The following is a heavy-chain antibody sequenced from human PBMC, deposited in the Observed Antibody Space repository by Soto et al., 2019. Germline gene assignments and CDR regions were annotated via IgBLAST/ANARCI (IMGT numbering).Heavy chain of an antibody. CDR3: ARSIDVADPIDY. J-gene: IGHJ4*02. V-gene: IGHV1-3*01. CDR2: INAGNGNT. D-gene: IGHD2-21*01. CDR1: GYTFTSYA. Sequence: QVQLVQSGAEVKKPGASVKVSCKASGYTFTSYAMHWVRQAPGQRLEWMGWINAGNGNTKYSQKFQGRVTITRDTSASTAYMELSSLRSEDTAVYYCARSIDVADPIDYWGQGTLVTVSS.